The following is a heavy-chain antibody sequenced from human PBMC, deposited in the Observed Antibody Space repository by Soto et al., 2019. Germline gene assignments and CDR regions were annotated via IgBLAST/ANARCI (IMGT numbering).Heavy chain of an antibody. CDR3: AHSRRLSGYGYYYYYYGMDV. V-gene: IGHV2-70*12. CDR1: GFSLSASRMS. Sequence: SGPTLVNPTQTLTLTCTFSGFSLSASRMSISWIRQPPGKALEWLARIDWDDAKYFNTSLKSRLTITKDTSKNQVVLTMTNMDPVDTATYYCAHSRRLSGYGYYYYYYGMDVWGQGTTVTVSS. CDR2: IDWDDAK. J-gene: IGHJ6*02. D-gene: IGHD5-12*01.